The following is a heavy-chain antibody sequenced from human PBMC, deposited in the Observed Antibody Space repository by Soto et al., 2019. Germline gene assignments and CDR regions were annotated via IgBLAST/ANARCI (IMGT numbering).Heavy chain of an antibody. D-gene: IGHD3-9*01. Sequence: PGGSLRLSCAASGFTFSSYWMHCVRQAPGKGLVWVSRINSDGSSTSYADSVKGRFTISRDNAKNTLYLQMNSLRAEDTAVYYCAGLTIFSGYSYMDVWGEGTTVTVSS. CDR2: INSDGSST. CDR1: GFTFSSYW. J-gene: IGHJ6*03. CDR3: AGLTIFSGYSYMDV. V-gene: IGHV3-74*01.